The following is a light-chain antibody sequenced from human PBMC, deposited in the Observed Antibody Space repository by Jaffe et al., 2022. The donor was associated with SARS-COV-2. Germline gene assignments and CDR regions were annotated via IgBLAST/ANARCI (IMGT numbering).Light chain of an antibody. Sequence: DIQMTQSPSSLSASVGDRVTITCRASQGVSDYLAWYQLKPGTVPKLLIYAASTLQSGVPSRFSGSGSGTDFTLTINSLQPEDIATYYCQNYNTAPRTFGQGTKVEIK. CDR3: QNYNTAPRT. CDR2: AAS. CDR1: QGVSDY. V-gene: IGKV1-27*01. J-gene: IGKJ1*01.